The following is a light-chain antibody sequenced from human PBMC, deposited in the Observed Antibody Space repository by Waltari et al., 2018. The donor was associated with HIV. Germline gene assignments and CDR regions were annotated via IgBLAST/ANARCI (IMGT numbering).Light chain of an antibody. V-gene: IGLV2-8*01. CDR1: SSDVGGYHY. Sequence: QSALTQPPPASGSPGQSVTIPCTGTSSDVGGYHYVSRYQQHPGNAPKCIIYEFSNRPSGVPDRFSGSKSGNTASLTVSGLQAEDEADYYCSSYAGSNWVFGGGTKLTVL. CDR3: SSYAGSNWV. J-gene: IGLJ3*02. CDR2: EFS.